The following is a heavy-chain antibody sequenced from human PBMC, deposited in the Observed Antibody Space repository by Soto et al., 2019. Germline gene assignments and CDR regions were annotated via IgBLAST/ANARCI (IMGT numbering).Heavy chain of an antibody. CDR1: GGSISSGGYY. J-gene: IGHJ5*02. CDR3: ARGLLWFGEPNGWFDP. D-gene: IGHD3-10*01. Sequence: QVQLQESGPGLVKPSQILSLTCTVSGGSISSGGYYWSWIRQHPGKALEWIGYIYYSGSTYYNPSLKSRVTISVDTSKNPFSLTLSSVTAADTAVYYCARGLLWFGEPNGWFDPWGQGTLVTVSS. CDR2: IYYSGST. V-gene: IGHV4-31*03.